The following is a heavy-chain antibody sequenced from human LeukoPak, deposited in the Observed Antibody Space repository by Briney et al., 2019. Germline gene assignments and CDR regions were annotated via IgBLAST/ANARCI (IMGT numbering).Heavy chain of an antibody. CDR2: ITTSSRSM. Sequence: GGSLRLSCAASGFTFSSYAMNWVRQAPGKGLEWVSSITTSSRSMFYADSVKGRFTISRDDAKNSLYLQMNSLRAEDTAVYYCARCSGGSCYYDYWGQGTLVTVSS. J-gene: IGHJ4*02. CDR3: ARCSGGSCYYDY. CDR1: GFTFSSYA. D-gene: IGHD2-15*01. V-gene: IGHV3-21*01.